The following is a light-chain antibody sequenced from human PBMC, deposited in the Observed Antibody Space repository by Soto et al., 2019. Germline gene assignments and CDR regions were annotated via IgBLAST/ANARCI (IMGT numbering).Light chain of an antibody. V-gene: IGKV3-20*01. CDR2: GAS. J-gene: IGKJ5*01. Sequence: SVSSRLAWYQQKPGQAPRLLISGASSRATSIPDRFSGSGFATDITLTICALEPEDFALYYYQHYAGLSSITFGQGTRLEIK. CDR3: QHYAGLSSIT. CDR1: SVSSR.